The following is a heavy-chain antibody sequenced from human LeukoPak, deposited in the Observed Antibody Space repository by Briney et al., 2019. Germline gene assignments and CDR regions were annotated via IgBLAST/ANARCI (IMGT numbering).Heavy chain of an antibody. CDR3: ARESTPEDAFDI. V-gene: IGHV3-48*03. Sequence: GGSLRLSCAASGFTFSSYEMNWVRQAPGKGLEWVSYISSSGSTIYYADSVKGRFTISRDNAKNSLYLQMNSLRAEDTAVYYCARESTPEDAFDIWGQGTMVTVSS. D-gene: IGHD1-14*01. CDR2: ISSSGSTI. J-gene: IGHJ3*02. CDR1: GFTFSSYE.